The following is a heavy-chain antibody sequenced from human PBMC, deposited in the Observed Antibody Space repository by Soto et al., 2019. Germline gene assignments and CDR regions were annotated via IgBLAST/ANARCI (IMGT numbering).Heavy chain of an antibody. Sequence: EVQLLESGGGLVQPGGSLRLSCAASGFTFSSYAMSWVRQAPGKGLEWVSAISGSGGSTYYADSVKGRFTISSDNSKNTLYLQMNSLRAEDTAVYYCAKSHTYYDILTGDWGRFDYWGQGTLVTVSS. D-gene: IGHD3-9*01. V-gene: IGHV3-23*01. CDR1: GFTFSSYA. CDR2: ISGSGGST. J-gene: IGHJ4*02. CDR3: AKSHTYYDILTGDWGRFDY.